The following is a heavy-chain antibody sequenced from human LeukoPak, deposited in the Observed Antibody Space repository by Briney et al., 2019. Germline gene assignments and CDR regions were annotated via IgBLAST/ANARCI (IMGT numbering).Heavy chain of an antibody. CDR3: ARDRILYNWFDP. J-gene: IGHJ5*02. V-gene: IGHV1-2*02. CDR1: GYTFTGYY. Sequence: ASVKVSCKASGYTFTGYYMHWVRQAPGQGLEWMGWINPNSGGTNYAQKFQGRVTMTRDTSISTAYMELSRLRSDDTAVYYCARDRILYNWFDPRGQGTLVTVSS. CDR2: INPNSGGT.